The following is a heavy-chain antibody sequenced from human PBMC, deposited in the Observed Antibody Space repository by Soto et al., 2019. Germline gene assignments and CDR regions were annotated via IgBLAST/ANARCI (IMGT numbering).Heavy chain of an antibody. CDR1: GGSFSGYY. D-gene: IGHD2-2*01. V-gene: IGHV4-34*01. J-gene: IGHJ5*02. CDR2: INHSGST. Sequence: TLSLTCAVYGGSFSGYYWSWIRQPPGKGLEWIGEINHSGSTNYNPSLKSRVTISVDTSKNQFSLKLSSVTAADTAVYYCARGGYQLLSFWFDPWGQGTLVTVSS. CDR3: ARGGYQLLSFWFDP.